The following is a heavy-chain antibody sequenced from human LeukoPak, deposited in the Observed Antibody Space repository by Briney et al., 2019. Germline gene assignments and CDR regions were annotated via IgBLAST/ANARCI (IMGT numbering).Heavy chain of an antibody. CDR3: ARDVTYYYDSSAYVQDY. CDR2: IKQDGSEK. V-gene: IGHV3-7*05. CDR1: GFTFSSYW. D-gene: IGHD3-22*01. J-gene: IGHJ4*02. Sequence: PGGSLRLSCAASGFTFSSYWMSWFRQAPGKGLEWVANIKQDGSEKYYVDSVKGRFTISRDNAKNSLYLQMNSLRAEDTAVYYCARDVTYYYDSSAYVQDYWGQGTLVTVSS.